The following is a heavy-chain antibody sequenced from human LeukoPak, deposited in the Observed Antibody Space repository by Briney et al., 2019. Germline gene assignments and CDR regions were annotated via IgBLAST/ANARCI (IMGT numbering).Heavy chain of an antibody. CDR2: IYSGGST. CDR1: GFTVSSNY. D-gene: IGHD3-9*01. CDR3: AKEANYDILTGYYINAFDI. J-gene: IGHJ3*02. V-gene: IGHV3-53*01. Sequence: GGSLRLSCAASGFTVSSNYMSWVRQAPGKGLEWLSVIYSGGSTFSADSVKGRFTISRDNSKNTLYLQMNSLRAEDTAVYYCAKEANYDILTGYYINAFDIWGQGTMVTVSS.